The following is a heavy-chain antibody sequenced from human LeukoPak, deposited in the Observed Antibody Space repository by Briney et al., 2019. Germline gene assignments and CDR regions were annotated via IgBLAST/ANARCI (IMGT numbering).Heavy chain of an antibody. CDR1: GFTFSSYS. CDR3: ARDHGDYGGY. V-gene: IGHV3-21*01. J-gene: IGHJ4*02. CDR2: ISSSSSYI. Sequence: GGSLRLSCAASGFTFSSYSMNWVRQAPGKWLEWVSSISSSSSYIYYADSVKGRFTISRDNAKNSLYLQMNSLRAEDTAAYYCARDHGDYGGYWGQRTLVTVSS. D-gene: IGHD4-17*01.